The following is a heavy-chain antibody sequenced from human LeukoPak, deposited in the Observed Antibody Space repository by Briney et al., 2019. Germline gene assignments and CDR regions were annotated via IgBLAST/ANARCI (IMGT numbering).Heavy chain of an antibody. D-gene: IGHD3-10*01. Sequence: SETLSLTCTVSGGSISSSSYYWGWIRQPPGKGLEWIGSIYYSGSTYYNPSLKSRVTISVDTSKNQFSLKLSSVTAADTAVYYCARSMVRGVKVDYWGQGTPVTVSS. CDR2: IYYSGST. J-gene: IGHJ4*02. CDR1: GGSISSSSYY. CDR3: ARSMVRGVKVDY. V-gene: IGHV4-39*01.